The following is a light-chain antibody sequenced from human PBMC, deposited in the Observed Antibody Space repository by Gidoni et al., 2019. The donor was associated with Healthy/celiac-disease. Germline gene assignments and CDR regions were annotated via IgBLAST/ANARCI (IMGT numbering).Light chain of an antibody. CDR2: DAS. Sequence: DIQMTQSPSTLSASVGDRVTITCRASQSISSWLAWYQQKPGKAPKLLIYDASSLESGVPSRVSGSGSGTEFTLTISSLQPDDFATYYCQQYNSYSVTFGGGTKVEIK. CDR1: QSISSW. J-gene: IGKJ4*01. V-gene: IGKV1-5*01. CDR3: QQYNSYSVT.